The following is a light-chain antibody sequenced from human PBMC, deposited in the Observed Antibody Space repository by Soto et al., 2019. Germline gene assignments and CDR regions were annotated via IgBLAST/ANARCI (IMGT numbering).Light chain of an antibody. J-gene: IGLJ1*01. CDR2: EVN. Sequence: QSALTQPPSASGSPGQSVTISCTGTSSDVGGYHYVSWYQQYPGKVPKLMVYEVNNRPSGVPDRVSGSKSGNTASLTVSGLQAEDEADYYCTSYAGGNNVFGTGTKLTVL. V-gene: IGLV2-8*01. CDR1: SSDVGGYHY. CDR3: TSYAGGNNV.